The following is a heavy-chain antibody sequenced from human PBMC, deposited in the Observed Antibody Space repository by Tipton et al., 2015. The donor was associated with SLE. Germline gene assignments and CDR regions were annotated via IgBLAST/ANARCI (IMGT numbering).Heavy chain of an antibody. V-gene: IGHV3-23*01. CDR1: GFTFSSYA. CDR3: TTQPSSCSTLDY. D-gene: IGHD6-13*01. Sequence: SLRLSCAASGFTFSSYAMSWVRQAPGKGLEWVSAISGSGGSTYYADSVKGRFTISRDNSKNTLYLQMNSLRAEDTAVYYCTTQPSSCSTLDYWGQGTLVTVSS. J-gene: IGHJ4*02. CDR2: ISGSGGST.